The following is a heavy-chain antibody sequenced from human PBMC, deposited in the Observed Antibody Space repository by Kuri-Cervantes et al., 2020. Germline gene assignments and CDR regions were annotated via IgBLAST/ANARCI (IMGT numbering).Heavy chain of an antibody. CDR3: ARLDRRAYYYMDV. CDR1: GFTFISYW. D-gene: IGHD3-16*02. J-gene: IGHJ6*03. V-gene: IGHV5-51*01. Sequence: GGSLRLSCKGSGFTFISYWIGWVRQMPGKGLEWMGIIYPGDSDTRYGPSFQGQVTISVDKSVSTAYLQWSSLKASDTAIYYCARLDRRAYYYMDVWGNGTTVTVSS. CDR2: IYPGDSDT.